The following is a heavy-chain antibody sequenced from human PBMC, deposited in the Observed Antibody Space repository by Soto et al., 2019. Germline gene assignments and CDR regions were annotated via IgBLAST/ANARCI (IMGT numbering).Heavy chain of an antibody. Sequence: TSEILSLTCTVSGGSTSSGGYYWSWIRQHPGKGLEWIGYIYYSGSTYYNPSLKSRVTISVDTSKNQFSLKLSSVTAADTAVYYCARGYPIEVAHYFDYWGQGTLVTVSS. CDR2: IYYSGST. V-gene: IGHV4-31*03. D-gene: IGHD2-15*01. CDR1: GGSTSSGGYY. CDR3: ARGYPIEVAHYFDY. J-gene: IGHJ4*02.